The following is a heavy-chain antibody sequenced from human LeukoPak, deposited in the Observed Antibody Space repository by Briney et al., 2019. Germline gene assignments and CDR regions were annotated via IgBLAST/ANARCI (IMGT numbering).Heavy chain of an antibody. CDR2: VYYSGNT. Sequence: PSETLSLTCTVSGGSISTYYWSWIRQPPGKELEWIGYVYYSGNTNYNPSLKSRVTISVDTSKNQFSLRLSSVTAADTAVYYCARAPTRQQQLVYFDYWGQGTLVTVSS. D-gene: IGHD6-13*01. V-gene: IGHV4-59*01. J-gene: IGHJ4*02. CDR3: ARAPTRQQQLVYFDY. CDR1: GGSISTYY.